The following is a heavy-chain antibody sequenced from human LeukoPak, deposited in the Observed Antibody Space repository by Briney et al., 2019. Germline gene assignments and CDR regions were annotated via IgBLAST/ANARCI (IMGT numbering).Heavy chain of an antibody. CDR3: AKDKRYCSGGSCYHSGYWFDP. CDR1: GFTFSSYG. CDR2: ISGGGSST. D-gene: IGHD2-15*01. V-gene: IGHV3-23*01. J-gene: IGHJ5*02. Sequence: GGSLRLSCAASGFTFSSYGMSWVRQAPGKGLEWVSAISGGGSSTYYADSVKGRFTISRDNSKNTLYLQMNSLRAEDTAVYYCAKDKRYCSGGSCYHSGYWFDPWGQGTLVTVSS.